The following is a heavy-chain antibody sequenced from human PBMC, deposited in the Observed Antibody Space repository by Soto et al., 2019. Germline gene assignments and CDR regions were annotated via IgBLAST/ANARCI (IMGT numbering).Heavy chain of an antibody. CDR3: ARQVGTNTTSSYYWFVP. Sequence: PGESLKISCKGSGYSFTSYWISWVRQMPGKGLEWMGRIDPSDSYTNYSPSFQGHVTISADKSISTAYLQWSSLKASDTAMYYCARQVGTNTTSSYYWFVPWGQGPLVTVSS. CDR2: IDPSDSYT. CDR1: GYSFTSYW. D-gene: IGHD6-6*01. J-gene: IGHJ5*02. V-gene: IGHV5-10-1*01.